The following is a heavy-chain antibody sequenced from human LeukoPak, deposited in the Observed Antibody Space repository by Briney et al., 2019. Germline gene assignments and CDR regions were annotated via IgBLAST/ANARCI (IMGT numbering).Heavy chain of an antibody. V-gene: IGHV3-53*01. CDR1: ELNVSNNY. D-gene: IGHD3-16*02. J-gene: IGHJ3*02. Sequence: GGSLRLSSAASELNVSNNYMNWGRQAPGKRLEWVLVIYSAVTTNYADSVQGRFTISRDSSKNTVYLQMNRLRADDTAVYYCAREHYDYFWGTYRSYALDIWGQGTMVTVSS. CDR2: IYSAVTT. CDR3: AREHYDYFWGTYRSYALDI.